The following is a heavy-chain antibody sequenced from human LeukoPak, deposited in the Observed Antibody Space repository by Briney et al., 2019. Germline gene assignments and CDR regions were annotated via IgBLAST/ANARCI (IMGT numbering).Heavy chain of an antibody. CDR2: ISYDGSNK. V-gene: IGHV3-30*18. CDR3: AKDQAILVDTAMVTPFDY. Sequence: GGSLRLSCAASGFTFSSYAMSWVRQAPGKGLEWVAVISYDGSNKYYADSVKGRFTISRDNSKNTLYLQMNSLRAEDTAVYYCAKDQAILVDTAMVTPFDYRGQGTLVTVSS. J-gene: IGHJ4*02. D-gene: IGHD5-18*01. CDR1: GFTFSSYA.